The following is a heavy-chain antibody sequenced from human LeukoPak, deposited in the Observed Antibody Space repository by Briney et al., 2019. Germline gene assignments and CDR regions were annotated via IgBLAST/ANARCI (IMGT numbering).Heavy chain of an antibody. CDR1: GSISSYY. V-gene: IGHV4-4*09. D-gene: IGHD2-2*01. CDR2: IYTSAST. J-gene: IGHJ3*02. Sequence: SETLSLTCTVSGSISSYYWSWIRQPPGKGLEWIGYIYTSASTNYNPSLKRRVTISVATSKNQFSLDLSSVTAADTTVYYCARQKCPSSSCLTKNAFDIWGQGTMVTVSS. CDR3: ARQKCPSSSCLTKNAFDI.